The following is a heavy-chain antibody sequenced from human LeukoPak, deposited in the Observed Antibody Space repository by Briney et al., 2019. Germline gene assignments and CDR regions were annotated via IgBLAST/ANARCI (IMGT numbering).Heavy chain of an antibody. V-gene: IGHV3-23*01. CDR1: GFTFSSYA. CDR3: AKAHGSGSYYNTADY. CDR2: ISGSGGST. D-gene: IGHD3-10*01. J-gene: IGHJ4*02. Sequence: GGSLRLSCAASGFTFSSYAMSWVRQAPGKGLEWVSAISGSGGSTYYADSVKGRFTISRDNSKNTLYLQMNSLRAEDTAVYYCAKAHGSGSYYNTADYWGQGTLVTVSS.